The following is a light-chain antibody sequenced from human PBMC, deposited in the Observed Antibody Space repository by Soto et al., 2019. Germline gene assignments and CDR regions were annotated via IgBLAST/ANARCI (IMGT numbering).Light chain of an antibody. CDR3: QQYHTSPAT. CDR2: GAS. CDR1: QRVSSGY. J-gene: IGKJ1*01. V-gene: IGKV3-20*01. Sequence: EIVLTQSPGTLSLSPGERATLSCRASQRVSSGYLAWYQQKPGQTPRLLIYGASGRATGIPDRFSGSGSGTDFTLTISRLEPEDFAVYYCQQYHTSPATFGQGTKVDIK.